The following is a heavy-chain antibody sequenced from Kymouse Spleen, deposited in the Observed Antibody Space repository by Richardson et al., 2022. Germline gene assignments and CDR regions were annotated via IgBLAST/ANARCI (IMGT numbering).Heavy chain of an antibody. CDR1: GGSFSGYY. D-gene: IGHD1-26*01. J-gene: IGHJ6*02. CDR2: INHSGST. CDR3: AREGGELRDYYGMDV. V-gene: IGHV4-34*01. Sequence: QVQLQQWGAGLLKPSETLSLTCAVYGGSFSGYYWSWIRQPPGKGLEWIGEINHSGSTNYNPSLKSRVTISVDTSKNQFSLKLSSVTAADTAVYYCAREGGELRDYYGMDVWGQGTTVTVSS.